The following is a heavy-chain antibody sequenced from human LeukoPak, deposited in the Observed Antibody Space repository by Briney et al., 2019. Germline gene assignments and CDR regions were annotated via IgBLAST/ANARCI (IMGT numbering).Heavy chain of an antibody. Sequence: SETLSLTCAVYGGSFSGYYWSWIRQPPGKGLEWIGEINHSGNTNYNPSLKSRVTISVDTSKNQFSLKLSSVTAADTAVYYCARGETYYYDSSGYYWVVDYFDYWGQGTLVTVSS. CDR1: GGSFSGYY. D-gene: IGHD3-22*01. CDR2: INHSGNT. V-gene: IGHV4-34*01. CDR3: ARGETYYYDSSGYYWVVDYFDY. J-gene: IGHJ4*02.